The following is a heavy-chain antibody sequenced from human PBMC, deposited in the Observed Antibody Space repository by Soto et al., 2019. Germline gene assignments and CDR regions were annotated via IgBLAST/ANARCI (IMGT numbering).Heavy chain of an antibody. D-gene: IGHD6-6*01. CDR3: ARDHPTKYSSSSYYYMDV. V-gene: IGHV4-59*01. CDR1: GGSISSYY. Sequence: SETLSLTCTVSGGSISSYYWSWIRQPPGKGLEWIGYIYYSGSTNYNPSLKSRVTISVDTSKNQFSLKLSSVTAADTAVYYCARDHPTKYSSSSYYYMDVWGKGTTVTVSS. CDR2: IYYSGST. J-gene: IGHJ6*03.